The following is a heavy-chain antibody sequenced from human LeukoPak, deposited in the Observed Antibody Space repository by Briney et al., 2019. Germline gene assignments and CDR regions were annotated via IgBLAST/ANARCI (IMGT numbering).Heavy chain of an antibody. D-gene: IGHD4-17*01. CDR2: ISSSSSYI. CDR3: ARDDHGDYADY. Sequence: KTGGSLRLSCAASGFTFSSYSMNWVRQAPGKGLEWVSSISSSSSYIYYADSVKGRFTISRDNAKNSLYLQMNSLRAEDTAVYYCARDDHGDYADYWGQGTLVTVSS. V-gene: IGHV3-21*01. J-gene: IGHJ4*02. CDR1: GFTFSSYS.